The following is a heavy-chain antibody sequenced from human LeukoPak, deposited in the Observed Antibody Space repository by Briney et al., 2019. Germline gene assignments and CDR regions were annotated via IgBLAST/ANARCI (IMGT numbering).Heavy chain of an antibody. CDR3: ARKIRGIDAFDI. CDR1: GGSMTGYY. D-gene: IGHD3-10*01. CDR2: IYHDWNT. V-gene: IGHV4-59*01. J-gene: IGHJ3*02. Sequence: PSETLSLTCTVSGGSMTGYYWTWIRQPPGKGRELFGYIYHDWNTNYNPSLKSRVSISVDTSKKQYPLKLSSVTAADTAVYYCARKIRGIDAFDIWGQGTMVTVSS.